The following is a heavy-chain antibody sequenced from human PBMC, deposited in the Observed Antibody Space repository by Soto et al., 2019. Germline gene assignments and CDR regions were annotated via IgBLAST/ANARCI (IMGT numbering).Heavy chain of an antibody. CDR2: IYCSGST. J-gene: IGHJ4*02. V-gene: IGHV4-59*01. Sequence: PSETLSLTCTVSGGSISSYYWSWIRQPPGKGLEWIGYIYCSGSTNYNPSLKSRVTISVDTSKNQFSLKLSSVTAADTAVYYCARDGMGATRRRYFDYWGQGTLVTVSS. CDR1: GGSISSYY. D-gene: IGHD1-26*01. CDR3: ARDGMGATRRRYFDY.